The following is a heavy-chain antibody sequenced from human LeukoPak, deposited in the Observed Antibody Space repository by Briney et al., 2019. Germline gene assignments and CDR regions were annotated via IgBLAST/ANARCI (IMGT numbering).Heavy chain of an antibody. J-gene: IGHJ4*02. CDR1: GFTFSSYA. CDR3: ARDMTGTKFFYFDY. Sequence: PGGSLRLSCAASGFTFSSYAMHWVRQAPGKGLEWVAVISYDGSNKYYADSVKGRFTISRDNSKNTLYLQMNSMRVEDTAVYYCARDMTGTKFFYFDYWGQGTLVTVSS. CDR2: ISYDGSNK. D-gene: IGHD1-20*01. V-gene: IGHV3-30-3*01.